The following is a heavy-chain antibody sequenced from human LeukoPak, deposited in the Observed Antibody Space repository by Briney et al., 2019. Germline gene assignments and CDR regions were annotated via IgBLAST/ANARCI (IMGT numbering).Heavy chain of an antibody. V-gene: IGHV3-23*01. J-gene: IGHJ2*01. CDR2: ITGSTTWT. Sequence: GGSLRLSCEASGPTFGNFGMTWVRQAPGKGLQWVSGITGSTTWTYYAASVKGRFTVSRDNSQNTLHLQMNSLRADDTAVYYCARELVSSGTGYFDLWGRGTLVTVSS. CDR1: GPTFGNFG. CDR3: ARELVSSGTGYFDL. D-gene: IGHD3-10*02.